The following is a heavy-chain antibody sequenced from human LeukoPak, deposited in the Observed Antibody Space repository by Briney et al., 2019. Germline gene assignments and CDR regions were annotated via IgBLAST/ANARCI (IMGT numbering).Heavy chain of an antibody. J-gene: IGHJ5*02. CDR2: IYTSGST. D-gene: IGHD3-10*01. CDR1: GNSISSGDNY. Sequence: SETLSLTCTVSGNSISSGDNYWSWIRQPAGKGLEWIGRIYTSGSTNYNPSLKSRVTMSVDTSKNQFSLKLSSVTAADTAVYYCARHALGPWFGELFPLYHWFDPWGQGTLVTVSS. V-gene: IGHV4-61*02. CDR3: ARHALGPWFGELFPLYHWFDP.